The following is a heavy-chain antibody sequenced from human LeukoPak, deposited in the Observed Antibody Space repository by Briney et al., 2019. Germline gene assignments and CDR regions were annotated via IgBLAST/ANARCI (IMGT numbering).Heavy chain of an antibody. V-gene: IGHV3-74*01. CDR3: ARKGIAARPADYYYYMDV. D-gene: IGHD6-6*01. Sequence: GGSLRLSCAGSGFTFSTFWMNWVRQAPGKGLVWVSRINSDGSSTSYADSVKGRFTISRDNAKNTLYLQMNSLRAEDTAVYYCARKGIAARPADYYYYMDVWGKGTTVTVSS. J-gene: IGHJ6*03. CDR2: INSDGSST. CDR1: GFTFSTFW.